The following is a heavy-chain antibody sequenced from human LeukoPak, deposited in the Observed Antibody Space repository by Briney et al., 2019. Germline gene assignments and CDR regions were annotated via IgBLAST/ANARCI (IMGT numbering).Heavy chain of an antibody. CDR1: GFTFSSYA. D-gene: IGHD3-9*01. Sequence: GGSLRLSCAASGFTFSSYAMSWVRQAPGKGLEWVSATSGSGGSTYYADSVKGRFTIPRDNPKNTLYLQMNSLRAEDTAVYYCAKDSIRYFGPMDVWGKGTTVTVSS. J-gene: IGHJ6*03. CDR2: TSGSGGST. V-gene: IGHV3-23*01. CDR3: AKDSIRYFGPMDV.